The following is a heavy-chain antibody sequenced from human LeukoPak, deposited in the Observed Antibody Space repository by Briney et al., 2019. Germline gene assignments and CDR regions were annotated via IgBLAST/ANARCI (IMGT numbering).Heavy chain of an antibody. D-gene: IGHD3-16*02. Sequence: GGSLRLSCAASGFTFSSYAMSWVRQAPEKGLEWVSGISGSGGSTYYADSVKGRFTISRDNSKNTLYLQMNSLRAEDTAVYYCAKGDYDYVWGSYRYWGQGTLVTVSS. CDR3: AKGDYDYVWGSYRY. J-gene: IGHJ4*02. CDR1: GFTFSSYA. V-gene: IGHV3-23*01. CDR2: ISGSGGST.